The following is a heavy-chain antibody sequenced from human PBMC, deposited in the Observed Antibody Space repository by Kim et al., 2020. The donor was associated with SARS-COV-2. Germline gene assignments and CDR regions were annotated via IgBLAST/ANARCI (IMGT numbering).Heavy chain of an antibody. V-gene: IGHV3-23*03. Sequence: VKGRFTISRNNSKNTLYLQMNSMRAEDTAVYYCAKDIGSYLFYYYYGMDVWGQGTTVTVSS. J-gene: IGHJ6*02. D-gene: IGHD1-26*01. CDR3: AKDIGSYLFYYYYGMDV.